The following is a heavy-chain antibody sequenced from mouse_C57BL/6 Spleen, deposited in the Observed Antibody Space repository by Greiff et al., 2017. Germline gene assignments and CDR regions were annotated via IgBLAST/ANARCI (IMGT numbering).Heavy chain of an antibody. CDR2: INPYNGDT. CDR1: GYSFTGYF. D-gene: IGHD1-1*01. V-gene: IGHV1-20*01. J-gene: IGHJ1*03. CDR3: ASYYGSSPYWYFDV. Sequence: EVQLQQSGPELVKPGDSVKISCKASGYSFTGYFMNWVMQSHGKSLEWIGRINPYNGDTFYNQKFKGKATLTVDKSSSTAHMELRRLTSEDSAVYYCASYYGSSPYWYFDVWGTGTTVTVSS.